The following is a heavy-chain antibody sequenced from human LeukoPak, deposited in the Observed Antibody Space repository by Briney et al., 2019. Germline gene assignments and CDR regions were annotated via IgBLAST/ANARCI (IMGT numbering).Heavy chain of an antibody. CDR1: GFNFGSYS. D-gene: IGHD3-10*01. CDR3: ARKSASGNYPLDY. V-gene: IGHV3-23*01. J-gene: IGHJ4*02. CDR2: VSADSATT. Sequence: GGSLRRSCAASGFNFGSYSMTWVRQAPGKGLEWVSVVSADSATTFYADSVKGRFTISRDNAKNTVFLQMSSLRAEDTALYYCARKSASGNYPLDYWGQGTLVTVSS.